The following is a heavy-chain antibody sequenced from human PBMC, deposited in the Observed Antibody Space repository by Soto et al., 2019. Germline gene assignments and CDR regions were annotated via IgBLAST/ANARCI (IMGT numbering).Heavy chain of an antibody. CDR2: INPNSGGT. Sequence: QVQLVQSGAEVKKPGASVKVSCKASGYTFTGYSMHWVRQAPGQGLEWMGWINPNSGGTNYAQKFQGWVTMTRDTSISTAYMELSRLRPHDTAVYYCASSLRGIDHYDSSGYYPLDYWGQGTLVTVSS. CDR1: GYTFTGYS. D-gene: IGHD3-22*01. CDR3: ASSLRGIDHYDSSGYYPLDY. V-gene: IGHV1-2*04. J-gene: IGHJ4*02.